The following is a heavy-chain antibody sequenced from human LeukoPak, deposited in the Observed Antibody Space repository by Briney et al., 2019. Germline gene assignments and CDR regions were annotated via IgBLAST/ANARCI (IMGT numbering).Heavy chain of an antibody. D-gene: IGHD4-17*01. V-gene: IGHV4-30-4*08. Sequence: TLSLTCTVSGGSISSADHYWSWIRQLPGKGLEWIGYIYYSGNAYYNPSLKSRVTISVDTSKDQFSLKVRSVTAADTAVYYCARVEDYCDRWFDPWGQGTLVTVSS. CDR1: GGSISSADHY. J-gene: IGHJ5*02. CDR2: IYYSGNA. CDR3: ARVEDYCDRWFDP.